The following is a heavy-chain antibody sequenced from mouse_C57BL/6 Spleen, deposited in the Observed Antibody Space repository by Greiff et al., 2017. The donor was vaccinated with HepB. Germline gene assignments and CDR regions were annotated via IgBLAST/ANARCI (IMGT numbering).Heavy chain of an antibody. D-gene: IGHD4-1*01. V-gene: IGHV7-3*01. Sequence: EVKLVESGGGLVQPGGSLSLSCAASGFTFTDYYMSWVRQPPGKALEWLGFIRNKANGYTTEYSASVKGRFTISRDNSQSILYLQMNALRAEDSATYYCVRYMRLAYAMDYCGQGTSVTVSS. CDR3: VRYMRLAYAMDY. CDR1: GFTFTDYY. CDR2: IRNKANGYTT. J-gene: IGHJ4*01.